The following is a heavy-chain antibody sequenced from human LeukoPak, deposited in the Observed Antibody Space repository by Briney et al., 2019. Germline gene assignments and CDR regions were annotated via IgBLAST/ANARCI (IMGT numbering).Heavy chain of an antibody. CDR2: INPNSGGT. CDR1: GYTFTGYY. D-gene: IGHD1-20*01. J-gene: IGHJ3*02. Sequence: SVKVSCKASGYTFTGYYMHWVRQAPGQGLEWMGWINPNSGGTNYAQKFQGWVTMTRDTSISTAYMELSRLRPDDTAVYYCARGGITGTTRGPTRLNDAFDIWGQGTMVTVSS. V-gene: IGHV1-2*04. CDR3: ARGGITGTTRGPTRLNDAFDI.